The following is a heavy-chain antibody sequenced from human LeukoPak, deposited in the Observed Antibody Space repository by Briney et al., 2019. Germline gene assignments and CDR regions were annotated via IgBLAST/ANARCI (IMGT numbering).Heavy chain of an antibody. V-gene: IGHV1-69*05. J-gene: IGHJ4*02. CDR2: IIPIFGTA. CDR1: GGTFSSYA. D-gene: IGHD1-26*01. CDR3: ARDIVGATGLYYFDY. Sequence: SVKVSCKASGGTFSSYAISWVRQAPGQGLEWMGRIIPIFGTANYAQKFQGRVTITTDESTSTAYMGLSSLRSEDTAVYYCARDIVGATGLYYFDYWGQGTLGTVSS.